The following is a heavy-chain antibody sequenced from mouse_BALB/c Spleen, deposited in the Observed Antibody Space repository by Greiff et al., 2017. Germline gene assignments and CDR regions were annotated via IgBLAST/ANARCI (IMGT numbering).Heavy chain of an antibody. CDR1: GFTFSDYY. D-gene: IGHD2-3*01. J-gene: IGHJ3*01. CDR2: ISDGGSYT. Sequence: EVQLVESGGGLVKPGGSLKLSCAASGFTFSDYYMYWVRQTPEKRLEWVATISDGGSYTYYPDSVKGRFTISRDNAKNNLYLQMSSLKSEDTAMYYCAGASGLLRSFAYWGQGTLVTVSA. CDR3: AGASGLLRSFAY. V-gene: IGHV5-4*02.